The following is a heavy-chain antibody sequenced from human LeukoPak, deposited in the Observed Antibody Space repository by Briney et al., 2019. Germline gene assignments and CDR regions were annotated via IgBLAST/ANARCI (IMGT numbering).Heavy chain of an antibody. CDR3: ARQNCSSTSCYATFDY. CDR2: IYSGGST. V-gene: IGHV3-66*04. Sequence: GGSLRLSCAASGFTFTDFWMHWVRQVPGRGLVWVSVIYSGGSTYYADSVKGRFTISRDNSKNTLYLQMNSLRAEDTALYYCARQNCSSTSCYATFDYWGQGTLVTVSS. CDR1: GFTFTDFW. D-gene: IGHD2-2*01. J-gene: IGHJ4*02.